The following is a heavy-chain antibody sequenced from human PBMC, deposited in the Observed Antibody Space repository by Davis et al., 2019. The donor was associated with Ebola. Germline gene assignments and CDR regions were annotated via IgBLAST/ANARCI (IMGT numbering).Heavy chain of an antibody. CDR2: IKSKTDGGTT. D-gene: IGHD5-12*01. J-gene: IGHJ6*04. V-gene: IGHV3-15*01. CDR3: ARVDDEAGYRGMDV. CDR1: GFTFSNAW. Sequence: GESLKISCAASGFTFSNAWMSWVRQAPGKGLEWVGRIKSKTDGGTTDYAAPVKGRFTISRDDSKNTLYLQMNSLRAEDTAVYYCARVDDEAGYRGMDVWGKGTTVTVSS.